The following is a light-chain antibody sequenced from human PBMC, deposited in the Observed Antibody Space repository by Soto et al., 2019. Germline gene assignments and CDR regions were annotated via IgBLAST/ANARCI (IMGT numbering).Light chain of an antibody. V-gene: IGLV2-14*01. CDR2: DVT. CDR1: SSDVGGYDY. CDR3: SSYTSSSTYV. J-gene: IGLJ1*01. Sequence: QSALTQPASVSGSPGQSVTISCTGTSSDVGGYDYVSWYQHHPGKAPKLVIYDVTYRPSGVSDRFSGSKSANTASLTICGLQAEYEADYYCSSYTSSSTYVFGTGTKVTVL.